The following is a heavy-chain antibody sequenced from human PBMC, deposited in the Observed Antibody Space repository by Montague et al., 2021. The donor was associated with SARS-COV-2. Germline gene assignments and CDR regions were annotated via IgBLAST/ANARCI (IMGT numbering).Heavy chain of an antibody. V-gene: IGHV6-1*01. Sequence: CAISGDSVSSHIAAWYWIRQSPSRGLEWLGRTYYRSKWYNDYAVSVRSRITISPDTSKNQFSLQLNSVTPEDTAVYYCTQERGPGRTTWHYFDYWGQGTLVTVSS. J-gene: IGHJ4*02. CDR1: GDSVSSHIAA. D-gene: IGHD1-14*01. CDR2: TYYRSKWYN. CDR3: TQERGPGRTTWHYFDY.